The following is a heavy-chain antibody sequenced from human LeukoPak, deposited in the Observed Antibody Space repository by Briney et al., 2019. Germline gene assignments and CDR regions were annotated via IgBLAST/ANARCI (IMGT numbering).Heavy chain of an antibody. J-gene: IGHJ3*01. CDR3: ARHSGSLDAFDF. CDR1: GFTFSSYS. V-gene: IGHV3-21*01. Sequence: PGRSLRLSCAASGFTFSSYSMNWVRQAPGKGLEWVSSISSSSSYIYYADSVKGRFTISRDNAKNSLYLQMNSLGAEDTAVYYCARHSGSLDAFDFWGQGTMVTVSS. D-gene: IGHD1-26*01. CDR2: ISSSSSYI.